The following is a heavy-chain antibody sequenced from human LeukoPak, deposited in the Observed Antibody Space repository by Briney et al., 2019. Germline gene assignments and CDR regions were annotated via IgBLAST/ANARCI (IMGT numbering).Heavy chain of an antibody. Sequence: PSETLSHTCTVSGGSISSYYWSWIRQPPGKGLEWLGYIYYSGSTNYNPSLKSRVTISVDTAKNQFSLKLSSVTAADTAVYYCARASQYGSGSHLDYWGQGTLVTVSS. D-gene: IGHD3-10*01. CDR2: IYYSGST. V-gene: IGHV4-59*01. J-gene: IGHJ4*02. CDR1: GGSISSYY. CDR3: ARASQYGSGSHLDY.